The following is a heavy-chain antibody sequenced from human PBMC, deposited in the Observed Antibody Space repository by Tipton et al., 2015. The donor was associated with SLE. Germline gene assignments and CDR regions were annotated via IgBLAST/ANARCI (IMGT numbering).Heavy chain of an antibody. CDR1: GFTFSRFA. V-gene: IGHV3-23*01. CDR3: AKTLDTARTSRGYYFDY. Sequence: SLRLSCAASGFTFSRFAMSWVRQAPGMGLEWVSGISNSGRPSYYADSVKGRFTVARDNSKNTLYLQMNSLRAEDTAVYYCAKTLDTARTSRGYYFDYWGQGTLVTVSS. D-gene: IGHD3-16*01. J-gene: IGHJ4*02. CDR2: ISNSGRPS.